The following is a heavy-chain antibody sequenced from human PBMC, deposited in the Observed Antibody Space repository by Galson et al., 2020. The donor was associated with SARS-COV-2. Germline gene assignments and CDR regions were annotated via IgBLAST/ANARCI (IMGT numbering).Heavy chain of an antibody. CDR2: ISYDGSNK. CDR1: GLTLSSYG. J-gene: IGHJ4*02. CDR3: ATQRGYYDILTGQFDY. D-gene: IGHD3-9*01. V-gene: IGHV3-30*03. Sequence: GGSLRLSCAASGLTLSSYGMHWVRQAPGKGLEWVAVISYDGSNKYYADSVKGRFTISRDNSKNTLYLQMNSLRAEDTAVYYCATQRGYYDILTGQFDYWGQGTLVTVSS.